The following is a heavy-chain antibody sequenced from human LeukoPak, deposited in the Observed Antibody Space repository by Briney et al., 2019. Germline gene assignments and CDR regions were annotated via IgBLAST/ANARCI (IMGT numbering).Heavy chain of an antibody. V-gene: IGHV4-30-4*01. Sequence: TLSLTCTVSGGSISSGDYYWSWIRQPPGKGLEXIGYIYYSGSTYYNPSLRSRVTISVDTSKNQFSLKLSSVTAADTAVYYCARDMVRGVTLYYYGMDVWGQGTTVTVSS. D-gene: IGHD3-10*01. CDR2: IYYSGST. J-gene: IGHJ6*02. CDR1: GGSISSGDYY. CDR3: ARDMVRGVTLYYYGMDV.